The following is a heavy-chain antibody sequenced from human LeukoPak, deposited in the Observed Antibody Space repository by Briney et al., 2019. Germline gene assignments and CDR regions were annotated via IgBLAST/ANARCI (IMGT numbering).Heavy chain of an antibody. CDR2: IRGKANSYAT. J-gene: IGHJ4*02. CDR3: TSSPDGKDDY. Sequence: GGSLRLSCAASGFTFSGSAMHWVRQASGKGLEWVGRIRGKANSYATAYAASVKGRFTISRDDSKNTAYLQMNSLKTKDTAVYYCTSSPDGKDDYCGQGTLVTVSS. CDR1: GFTFSGSA. V-gene: IGHV3-73*01.